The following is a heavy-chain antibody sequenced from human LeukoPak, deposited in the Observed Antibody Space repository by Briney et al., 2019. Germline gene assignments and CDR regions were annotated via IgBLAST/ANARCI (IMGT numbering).Heavy chain of an antibody. CDR2: IYYSGST. CDR3: ARRKVVGATEFDP. D-gene: IGHD1-26*01. V-gene: IGHV4-39*01. Sequence: SETLSITCTVSGGSISSSSYYWGWIRQPPGKGLEWIGSIYYSGSTYYNPSLKSRVTISVDTSKNQFSLKLSSVTAADTAVYYCARRKVVGATEFDPWGQGTLVTVSS. J-gene: IGHJ5*02. CDR1: GGSISSSSYY.